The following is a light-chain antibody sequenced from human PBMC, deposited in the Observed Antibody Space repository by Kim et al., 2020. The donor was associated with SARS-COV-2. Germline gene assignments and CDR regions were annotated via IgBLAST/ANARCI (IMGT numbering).Light chain of an antibody. CDR3: MQGKHWPYT. J-gene: IGKJ2*01. CDR1: QSLVHSDGNTY. CDR2: KVS. Sequence: DVVLTQSPLSLPVTLGQPASISCRSSQSLVHSDGNTYLNWFQQRPGQSPRRIIYKVSDRDSGVPDRFSGSGSGTDFTLKISGMEAEDIGVYYCMQGKHWPYTFGQGTKLEI. V-gene: IGKV2-30*02.